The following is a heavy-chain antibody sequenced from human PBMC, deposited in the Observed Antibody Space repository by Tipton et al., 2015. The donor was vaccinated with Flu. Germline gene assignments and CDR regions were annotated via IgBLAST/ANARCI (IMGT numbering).Heavy chain of an antibody. CDR2: IGGSGDNT. CDR1: GFTFSDSA. J-gene: IGHJ4*02. D-gene: IGHD7-27*01. Sequence: VQLVQSGGGLVQRGGSLRLSCAASGFTFSDSAMNWVRQAPGKGLEWVSDIGGSGDNTHYADSVKGRFTISRDNSKNTLYLQMNSLRPEDTAIYYCAKDFNWGSTWGQGTLVTVSS. CDR3: AKDFNWGST. V-gene: IGHV3-23*04.